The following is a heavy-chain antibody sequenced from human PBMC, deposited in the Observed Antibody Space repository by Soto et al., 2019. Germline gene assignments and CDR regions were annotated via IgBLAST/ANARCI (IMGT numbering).Heavy chain of an antibody. CDR2: ISGRGST. J-gene: IGHJ4*02. Sequence: PGESLKISCAASGFTFSSFAMSWVRQAPGKGLEWVSGISGRGSTNYADSVKGRFTISRDNSKNTLHLQMNSLRADDTAVYYCAKQKDYEYIWGTYPYTSDYWGQGTLVTVSS. CDR3: AKQKDYEYIWGTYPYTSDY. CDR1: GFTFSSFA. V-gene: IGHV3-23*01. D-gene: IGHD3-16*01.